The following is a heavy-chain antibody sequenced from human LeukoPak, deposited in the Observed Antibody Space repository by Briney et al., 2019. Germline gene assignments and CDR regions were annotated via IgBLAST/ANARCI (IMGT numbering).Heavy chain of an antibody. V-gene: IGHV3-33*01. CDR3: ARSRDYGDPLDY. CDR2: IWYDGSNK. J-gene: IGHJ4*02. Sequence: GGSLRLSCAASGFTFSSYGMHWVRQAPGKGLEWVAVIWYDGSNKYYADSVKGRFTISGDNSKNTLYLQMNSLRAEDTAVYYCARSRDYGDPLDYWGQGTLVTVSS. D-gene: IGHD4-17*01. CDR1: GFTFSSYG.